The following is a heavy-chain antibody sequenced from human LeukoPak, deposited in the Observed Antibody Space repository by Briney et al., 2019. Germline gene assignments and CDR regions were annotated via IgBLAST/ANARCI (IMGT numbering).Heavy chain of an antibody. CDR1: GYTFTSYY. Sequence: ASVKVSCKASGYTFTSYYMHWVRQAPGQGLEWMGIINPRGSSTSYAQKFQGRVTMTRDMSTSTVYMELSSLRSEDTAVYYCAGDYYYGSGSYSAYYYMDVWGKGTTVTVSS. V-gene: IGHV1-46*01. J-gene: IGHJ6*03. D-gene: IGHD3-10*01. CDR3: AGDYYYGSGSYSAYYYMDV. CDR2: INPRGSST.